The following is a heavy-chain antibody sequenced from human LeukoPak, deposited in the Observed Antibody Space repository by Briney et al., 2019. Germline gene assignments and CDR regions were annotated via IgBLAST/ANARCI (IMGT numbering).Heavy chain of an antibody. CDR1: RFTFSSYE. Sequence: GGSLRLSCAASRFTFSSYEMNWVRQAPGKGLEWVSYVSGSGIKHYADSVKGRFAISRDNAKNSLYLQMNSLRVEDTAVYYCAREDTGVAFDIWGQGTTVTV. J-gene: IGHJ3*02. D-gene: IGHD2-8*01. V-gene: IGHV3-48*03. CDR3: AREDTGVAFDI. CDR2: VSGSGIK.